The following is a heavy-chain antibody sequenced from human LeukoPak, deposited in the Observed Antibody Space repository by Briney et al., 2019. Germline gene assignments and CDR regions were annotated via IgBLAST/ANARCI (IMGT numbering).Heavy chain of an antibody. V-gene: IGHV4-4*07. CDR2: IYTSGST. CDR1: GGSISSYY. Sequence: SETLSLTCTVSGGSISSYYWSWIRQPAGKGLEWIGRIYTSGSTNYNPSLKSRVTMSVDTSKNQFSLKLSSVTAADTAVYYCARGRKTYYYDSSGYYRFDYWGQGTLVTVSS. D-gene: IGHD3-22*01. J-gene: IGHJ4*02. CDR3: ARGRKTYYYDSSGYYRFDY.